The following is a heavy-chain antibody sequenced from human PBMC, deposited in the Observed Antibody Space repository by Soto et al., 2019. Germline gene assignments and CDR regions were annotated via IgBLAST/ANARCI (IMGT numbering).Heavy chain of an antibody. D-gene: IGHD3-22*01. V-gene: IGHV3-21*01. CDR3: ASPVYYYDTSGWYY. J-gene: IGHJ4*02. Sequence: EVQLVESGGGLVKPGGSLRLSCAASGFTFSTYSMNWVRQAPGKGLEWVSSISSSSSYIYYADSVKGRFTISRDNAKNSLYLQMNSLRAEDTAVYYCASPVYYYDTSGWYYWGQGTLVTVSS. CDR2: ISSSSSYI. CDR1: GFTFSTYS.